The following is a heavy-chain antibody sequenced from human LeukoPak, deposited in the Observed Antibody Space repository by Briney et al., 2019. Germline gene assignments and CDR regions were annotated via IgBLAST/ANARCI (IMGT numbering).Heavy chain of an antibody. CDR2: IWYDGSNK. CDR1: GFSFSSHG. V-gene: IGHV3-33*01. D-gene: IGHD1-26*01. Sequence: SLRLSCTASGFSFSSHGRHWVRQAPGKGLETVAVIWYDGSNKYYADSVKGRFTISRDNSKNTLYLQMNSLRAEDTAVYYCARGRGAGEYYYYGMDVWGKGTTVTVSS. CDR3: ARGRGAGEYYYYGMDV. J-gene: IGHJ6*04.